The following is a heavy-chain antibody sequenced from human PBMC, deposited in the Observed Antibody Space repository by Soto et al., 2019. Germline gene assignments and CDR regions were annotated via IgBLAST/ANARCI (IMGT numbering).Heavy chain of an antibody. CDR3: ARDQRYCSSTSCYVRGYYYMDV. CDR2: IRAYNGNT. J-gene: IGHJ6*03. Sequence: QVRLVQSGAEVKKPGASVKVSCNASGYTFTSYGISWVRQAPGPGLEWMGWIRAYNGNTNYAQNLQGRVNMTTDTTTSTAYMELRSLKSDDTAVYYCARDQRYCSSTSCYVRGYYYMDVWGKGTTVTVSS. D-gene: IGHD2-2*01. CDR1: GYTFTSYG. V-gene: IGHV1-18*01.